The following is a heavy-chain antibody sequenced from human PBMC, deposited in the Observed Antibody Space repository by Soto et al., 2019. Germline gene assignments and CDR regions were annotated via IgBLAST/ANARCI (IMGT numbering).Heavy chain of an antibody. J-gene: IGHJ6*02. Sequence: QVQLVQSGAEVKKPGSSVKVSCKASGGTFSSYAISWVRQAPGQGLEWMGGFIPMFNRPHSARKFQGRVTITAAESTSTAYMDLSSLRSEDTAVYYCARGQFHHVSNDYDALDVWGQGTTVTVSS. V-gene: IGHV1-69*01. CDR3: ARGQFHHVSNDYDALDV. CDR1: GGTFSSYA. CDR2: FIPMFNRP.